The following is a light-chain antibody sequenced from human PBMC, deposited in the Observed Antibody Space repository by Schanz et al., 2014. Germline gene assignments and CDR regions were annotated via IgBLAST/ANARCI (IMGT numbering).Light chain of an antibody. J-gene: IGKJ2*01. Sequence: DIQMTQSPSTLSASVGDRVTITCRASQSISNWLAWYQQKPGKAPKVLISDASSLESGVPSRFSGSGSGTELTLTISSLQPDDFATYYCQHYVTYPYTFGQGTKVEIK. V-gene: IGKV1-5*01. CDR2: DAS. CDR3: QHYVTYPYT. CDR1: QSISNW.